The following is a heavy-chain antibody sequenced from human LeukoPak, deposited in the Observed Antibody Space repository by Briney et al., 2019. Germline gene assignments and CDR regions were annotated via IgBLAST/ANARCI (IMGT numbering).Heavy chain of an antibody. CDR2: IYHSGST. CDR1: GGSISSYY. Sequence: SETLSLTCTVSGGSISSYYWSWIRQPAGKGLEWIGSIYHSGSTYYNPSLKSRVTISVDTSKNQFSLKLSSVTAADTAVYYCARLRGAAADYYYYYYMDVWGKGTTVTVSS. D-gene: IGHD6-13*01. CDR3: ARLRGAAADYYYYYYMDV. J-gene: IGHJ6*03. V-gene: IGHV4-59*08.